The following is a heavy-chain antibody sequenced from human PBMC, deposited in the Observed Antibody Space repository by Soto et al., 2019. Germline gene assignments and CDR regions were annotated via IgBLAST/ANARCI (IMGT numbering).Heavy chain of an antibody. CDR2: VCPADSAT. D-gene: IGHD2-8*01. J-gene: IGHJ5*02. Sequence: GESLKFSCKASGYSFATYLIGWIRQMRGKGLEWRGFVCPADSATSYSTALQAQIIISPALSSTTTSLQWSSLKASDTSIYYCARHHGVDPANGWIDPWGQGTLVTVCS. CDR3: ARHHGVDPANGWIDP. CDR1: GYSFATYL. V-gene: IGHV5-51*01.